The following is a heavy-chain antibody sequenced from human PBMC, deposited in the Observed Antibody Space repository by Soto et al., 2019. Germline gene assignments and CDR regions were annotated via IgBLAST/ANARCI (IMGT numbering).Heavy chain of an antibody. D-gene: IGHD6-13*01. J-gene: IGHJ4*02. CDR3: ARYRREAVAGYTLDN. V-gene: IGHV4-59*01. CDR2: VYNSGST. CDR1: GGSSSGNY. Sequence: SEPLSLTCTVSGGSSSGNYWTWIRQTPGKGLEWIGYVYNSGSTNFNPSLKSRVTISEDTSKSQFSLKVNSMTAADTAVYYCARYRREAVAGYTLDNWGQGILVTVS.